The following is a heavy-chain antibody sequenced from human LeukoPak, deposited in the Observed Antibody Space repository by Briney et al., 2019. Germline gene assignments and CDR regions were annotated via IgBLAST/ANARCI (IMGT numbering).Heavy chain of an antibody. CDR3: ARARYETRIWPKSRYDYYHYMDV. CDR1: GYTFTDYN. J-gene: IGHJ6*03. D-gene: IGHD3-3*01. V-gene: IGHV1-46*01. CDR2: IKPSGGDT. Sequence: ASVKVSCKTSGYTFTDYNLHWVRQAPGQRLEWMGIIKPSGGDTSYAQTFQGRVFMTRDTSTSTVYMELSSLKSEDTAVYYCARARYETRIWPKSRYDYYHYMDVWGKGTTVTVSS.